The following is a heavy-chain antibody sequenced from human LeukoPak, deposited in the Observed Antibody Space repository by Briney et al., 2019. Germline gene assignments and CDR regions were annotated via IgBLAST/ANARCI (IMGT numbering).Heavy chain of an antibody. CDR1: GITFSTDT. CDR2: ISYDGSNK. V-gene: IGHV3-30*04. D-gene: IGHD6-13*01. Sequence: GGSLRLSCAASGITFSTDTMHWVRQAPGKGLEWVAVISYDGSNKYYADSVKGRFTISRDNSKNTLYLQMNSLRAEDTAVYYCAVPKRGYSSSWFDYWGQGTLVTVSS. CDR3: AVPKRGYSSSWFDY. J-gene: IGHJ4*02.